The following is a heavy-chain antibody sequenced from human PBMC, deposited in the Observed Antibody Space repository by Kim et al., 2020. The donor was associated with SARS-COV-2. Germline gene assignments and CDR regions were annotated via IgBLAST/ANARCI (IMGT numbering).Heavy chain of an antibody. D-gene: IGHD3-22*01. CDR2: IYYSGST. CDR1: GGSISNYY. CDR3: ARKVNYYDSSGYHHYFDY. V-gene: IGHV4-59*01. J-gene: IGHJ4*01. Sequence: SETLSLTCTVSGGSISNYYWSWIRQPPGKGLEWIGYIYYSGSTNYNPSLKSRVTISVDTSKNQFSLKLSSVTAADTAVYYCARKVNYYDSSGYHHYFDY.